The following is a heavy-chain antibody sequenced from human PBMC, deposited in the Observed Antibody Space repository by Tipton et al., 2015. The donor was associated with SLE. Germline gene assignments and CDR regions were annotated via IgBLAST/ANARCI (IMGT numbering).Heavy chain of an antibody. D-gene: IGHD6-13*01. Sequence: TLSLTCAVSGYSISSGYYWGWIRQPPGKGLEWIGEINHSGSSNYSPSLKSRVTISVDTSKNQFSLKLSSVTAADTAVYYCATSIAAAGTGWFDPWGQGTLVTVSS. CDR3: ATSIAAAGTGWFDP. CDR1: GYSISSGYY. V-gene: IGHV4-38-2*01. J-gene: IGHJ5*02. CDR2: INHSGSS.